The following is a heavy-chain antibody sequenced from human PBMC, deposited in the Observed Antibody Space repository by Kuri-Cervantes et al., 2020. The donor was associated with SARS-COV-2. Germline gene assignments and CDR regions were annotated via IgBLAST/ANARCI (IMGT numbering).Heavy chain of an antibody. CDR1: GGSISSGSYY. CDR3: AYTTVTGYFQH. D-gene: IGHD4-17*01. V-gene: IGHV4-61*02. J-gene: IGHJ1*01. CDR2: IYTSGST. Sequence: LRLSCTVSGGSISSGSYYWSWTRQPAGKGLEWIGRIYTSGSTNYNPSLKSRVTISVDTSKNQFSLKLSSVTAADTAVYYCAYTTVTGYFQHWGQGTLVTVSS.